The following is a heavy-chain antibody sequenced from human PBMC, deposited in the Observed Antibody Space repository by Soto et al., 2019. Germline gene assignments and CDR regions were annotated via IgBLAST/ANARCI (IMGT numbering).Heavy chain of an antibody. J-gene: IGHJ4*02. V-gene: IGHV1-46*03. CDR2: INPSGGST. CDR3: AREGIVATIADY. Sequence: ASVKVSCKASGYTFTSYYMHWVRQAPGQGLEWMGIINPSGGSTSYAQKFQGRVTMTRDTSTSTAYMELSSLRSEDTAVYYCAREGIVATIADYWGQGTLVTVSS. D-gene: IGHD5-12*01. CDR1: GYTFTSYY.